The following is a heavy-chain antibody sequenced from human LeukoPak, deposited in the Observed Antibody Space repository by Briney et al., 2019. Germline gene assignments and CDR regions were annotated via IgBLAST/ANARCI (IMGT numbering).Heavy chain of an antibody. Sequence: SETLSLTCTVSGGSISSDNYYWSWIRHHPRKGLEWIGYIYYNGATYYNPSLQSRVTISIGPSNNQFSLKLSSVTAADTAVYYCARDGIAATGLTFDYWGQGTLVTVST. D-gene: IGHD6-13*01. CDR3: ARDGIAATGLTFDY. J-gene: IGHJ4*02. CDR2: IYYNGAT. CDR1: GGSISSDNYY. V-gene: IGHV4-30-4*01.